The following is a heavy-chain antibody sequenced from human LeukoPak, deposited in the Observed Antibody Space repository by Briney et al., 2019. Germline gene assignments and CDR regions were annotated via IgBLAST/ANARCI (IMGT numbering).Heavy chain of an antibody. D-gene: IGHD3-3*01. CDR1: GGSISSGGYY. CDR3: ARTNYDFSMDV. V-gene: IGHV4-30-2*01. J-gene: IGHJ6*03. Sequence: SQTLSLTCTVSGGSISSGGYYWSWIRQPPGKGLEWIGYIYHSGSTYYNPSLKSRVTISVDRSKNQFSLKLSSVTAADTAVYYCARTNYDFSMDVWGKGTTVTVSS. CDR2: IYHSGST.